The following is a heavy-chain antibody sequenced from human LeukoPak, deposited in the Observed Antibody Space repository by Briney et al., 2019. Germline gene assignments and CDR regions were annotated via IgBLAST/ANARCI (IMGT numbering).Heavy chain of an antibody. Sequence: GASVKVSCKASGYTFSSYYMFWVRQAPGQGLEWMGIINPSRGSTSYAQRFQGRVTMTRDMSTSTAYMELSSLRFEDTAFYYCASGGHIRVYDSNPYYGHYWGQGTLVTVSS. V-gene: IGHV1-46*01. CDR2: INPSRGST. CDR3: ASGGHIRVYDSNPYYGHY. CDR1: GYTFSSYY. J-gene: IGHJ4*02. D-gene: IGHD3-22*01.